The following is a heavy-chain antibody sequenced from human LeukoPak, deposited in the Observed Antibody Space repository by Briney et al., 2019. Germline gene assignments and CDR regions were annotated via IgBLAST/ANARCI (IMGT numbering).Heavy chain of an antibody. J-gene: IGHJ4*02. CDR1: GYTFTSYG. CDR3: ARGPDTAMVKGFDY. V-gene: IGHV1-2*02. Sequence: ASVKVSCKASGYTFTSYGISWVRQAPGQGLEWMGWINPNSGGTNYAQKFQGRVTMTRDTSISTAYMELSRLRSDDTAVYYCARGPDTAMVKGFDYWGQGTLVTVSS. CDR2: INPNSGGT. D-gene: IGHD5-18*01.